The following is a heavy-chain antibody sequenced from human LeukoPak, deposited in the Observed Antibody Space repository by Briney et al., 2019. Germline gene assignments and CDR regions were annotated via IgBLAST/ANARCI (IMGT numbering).Heavy chain of an antibody. D-gene: IGHD1-1*01. V-gene: IGHV3-23*01. CDR1: GFTFSSYA. CDR3: AKDPRYNWNDGWFDP. Sequence: GGSLRLSCAASGFTFSSYAMSWVRQAPGKGLEWVSAISGSGGSIYYADSVKGRFTISRDNSKNTLYLQMNSLRAEDTAVYYCAKDPRYNWNDGWFDPWGQGTLVTVSS. J-gene: IGHJ5*02. CDR2: ISGSGGSI.